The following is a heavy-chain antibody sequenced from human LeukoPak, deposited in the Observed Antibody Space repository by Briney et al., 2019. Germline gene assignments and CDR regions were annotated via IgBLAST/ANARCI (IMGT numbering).Heavy chain of an antibody. Sequence: GESLKISCKGSGYSFTSYWISWVRQMPGKGLEWMGRIDPSDSYTNYSPSFQGHVTISADKSISTAYLQWSSLKASDTAMYYCARHLSSSRLTNQYYFDYWGQGTLVTVSS. CDR1: GYSFTSYW. CDR2: IDPSDSYT. V-gene: IGHV5-10-1*01. CDR3: ARHLSSSRLTNQYYFDY. J-gene: IGHJ4*02. D-gene: IGHD6-13*01.